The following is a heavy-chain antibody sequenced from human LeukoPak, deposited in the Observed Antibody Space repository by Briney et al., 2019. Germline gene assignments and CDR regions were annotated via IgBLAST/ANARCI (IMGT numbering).Heavy chain of an antibody. D-gene: IGHD3-9*01. CDR2: IGTAGDT. CDR1: GFTFSSYD. J-gene: IGHJ6*02. V-gene: IGHV3-13*01. Sequence: GGSLRLSCAASGFTFSSYDMHWVRQATGKGLEWVSAIGTAGDTYYPGSVKGRFTISRENAKNSLYLQMNSLRAGDTAVYYCAREKDILTGSRGMDVWGQGTTVTVSS. CDR3: AREKDILTGSRGMDV.